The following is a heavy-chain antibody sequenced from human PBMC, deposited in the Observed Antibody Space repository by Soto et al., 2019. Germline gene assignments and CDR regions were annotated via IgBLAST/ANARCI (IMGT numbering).Heavy chain of an antibody. CDR3: ARESESTYYDFWSGYTLPIDGMDV. CDR2: INPNSGGT. D-gene: IGHD3-3*01. CDR1: GYTFTGYY. Sequence: GASVKVSCKASGYTFTGYYMHWVRQAPGQGLEWMGWINPNSGGTNYAQKFQGWVTMTRDTSISTAYMELSRLRSDDTAVYYCARESESTYYDFWSGYTLPIDGMDVWGQGTTVTVSS. J-gene: IGHJ6*02. V-gene: IGHV1-2*04.